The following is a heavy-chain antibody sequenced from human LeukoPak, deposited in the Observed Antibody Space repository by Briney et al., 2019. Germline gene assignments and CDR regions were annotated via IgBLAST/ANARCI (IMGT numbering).Heavy chain of an antibody. Sequence: QPGRSLRLSCAASGFTFDDYAMHWVRQAPGKGLEWVSGISWNSGSIGYADSVKGRFTISRDNAKNSLYLQMNSLRAEDMALYYCAKDHYSSGSDAFDIWGQGTMVTVSS. CDR1: GFTFDDYA. J-gene: IGHJ3*02. CDR3: AKDHYSSGSDAFDI. D-gene: IGHD6-19*01. CDR2: ISWNSGSI. V-gene: IGHV3-9*03.